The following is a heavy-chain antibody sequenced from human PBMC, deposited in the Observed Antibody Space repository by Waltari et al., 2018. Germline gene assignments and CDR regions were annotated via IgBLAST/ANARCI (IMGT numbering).Heavy chain of an antibody. CDR3: TTDTPYLNYMDV. V-gene: IGHV3-15*01. CDR1: GFTFTSAW. D-gene: IGHD2-15*01. CDR2: IQRNTDGGTT. Sequence: QLVESGGGLVKPGGSLRLSCAASGFTFTSAWMSWGRQGPGKGLEWVGRIQRNTDGGTTDYAAPVKGRFTISRDDSKTTVFLQMNSLKSEDTAVYYCTTDTPYLNYMDVWGRGTTVTVSS. J-gene: IGHJ6*03.